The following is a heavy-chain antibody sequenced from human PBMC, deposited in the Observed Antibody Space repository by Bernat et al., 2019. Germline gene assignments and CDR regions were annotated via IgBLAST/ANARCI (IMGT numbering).Heavy chain of an antibody. Sequence: QVQLQQWGAGLLKPSETLSLTCAVYGGSFSGYYWSWIRQPPGKGLEWIGEINHSGSTNYNPSLKSRVTISVDTSKNQFSLKLSSVTAADTAVYYCARGRKVRLPWASYCYYGMDVWGQGTTVTVSS. D-gene: IGHD5-12*01. CDR3: ARGRKVRLPWASYCYYGMDV. CDR2: INHSGST. CDR1: GGSFSGYY. V-gene: IGHV4-34*01. J-gene: IGHJ6*02.